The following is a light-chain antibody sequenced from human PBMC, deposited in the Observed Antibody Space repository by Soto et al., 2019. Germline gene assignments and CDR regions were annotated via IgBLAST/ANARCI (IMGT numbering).Light chain of an antibody. CDR2: GAS. J-gene: IGKJ2*01. V-gene: IGKV3-15*01. Sequence: DIVMTQSPATLSVSPGERATLSCRASQGVSSNVAWYQQIPGQTPRLLIYGASTKTTGIPVRFCGSGSGTAVTLTTSCLRSEYFAFCHCHQYCAGPYTFGQGTKVDIK. CDR1: QGVSSN. CDR3: HQYCAGPYT.